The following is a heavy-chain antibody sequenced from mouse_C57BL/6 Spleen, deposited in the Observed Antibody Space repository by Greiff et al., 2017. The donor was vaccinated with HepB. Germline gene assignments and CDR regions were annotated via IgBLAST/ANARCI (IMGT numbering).Heavy chain of an antibody. V-gene: IGHV5-16*01. J-gene: IGHJ4*01. CDR2: INYDGSST. CDR3: AREGGRGYAMDY. Sequence: EVMLVESEGGLVQPGSSMKLSCTASGFTFSDYYMAWVRQVPEKGLEWVANINYDGSSTYYLDSLKSRFIISRDNAKNILYLQMSSLKSEDTATYYCAREGGRGYAMDYWGQGTSVTVSS. D-gene: IGHD3-3*01. CDR1: GFTFSDYY.